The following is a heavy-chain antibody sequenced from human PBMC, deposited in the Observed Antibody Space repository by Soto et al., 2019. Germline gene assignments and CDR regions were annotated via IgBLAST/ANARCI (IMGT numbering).Heavy chain of an antibody. D-gene: IGHD3-3*01. J-gene: IGHJ4*02. CDR1: NFVFSVYS. CDR2: ISYDGGNK. V-gene: IGHV3-30-3*01. Sequence: QLVESGGGVVQPERSLKLSCTASNFVFSVYSLHWVRQAPGKGLEWVALISYDGGNKYYADSVKGRFTISRDNSKNTLYLQMNGLRREDTAVYYCARDKDEYDFWGGTLDSWGQGTLVTVSS. CDR3: ARDKDEYDFWGGTLDS.